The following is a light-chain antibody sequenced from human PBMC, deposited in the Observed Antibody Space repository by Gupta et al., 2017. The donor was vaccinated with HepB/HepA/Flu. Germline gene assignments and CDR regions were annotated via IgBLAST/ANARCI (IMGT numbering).Light chain of an antibody. CDR3: SSYAGSYTVL. Sequence: QSALTQPRSVSGSHGQSVTISCTGPRRDVGGYNYVSWYQQHPGKAPKLMIYDVNKRPSAVPDRFSGSKAGNTSSLTISGLQAEDEADYYCSSYAGSYTVLFGGGTKLTVL. J-gene: IGLJ2*01. CDR2: DVN. V-gene: IGLV2-11*01. CDR1: RRDVGGYNY.